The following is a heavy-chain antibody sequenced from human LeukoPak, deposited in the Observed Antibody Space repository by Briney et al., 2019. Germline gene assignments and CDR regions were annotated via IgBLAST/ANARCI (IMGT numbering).Heavy chain of an antibody. CDR3: ARRGAHWYFDL. V-gene: IGHV4-59*08. CDR2: IYYSGST. D-gene: IGHD4-17*01. CDR1: GGSISSYY. J-gene: IGHJ2*01. Sequence: PSETLSLTCTVSGGSISSYYWSWIRQPPGKGLEWIGYIYYSGSTNYNPSLKSRVTISVDTSKNQFSLKLSSMTAADTAVYYCARRGAHWYFDLWGRGTLVTVSS.